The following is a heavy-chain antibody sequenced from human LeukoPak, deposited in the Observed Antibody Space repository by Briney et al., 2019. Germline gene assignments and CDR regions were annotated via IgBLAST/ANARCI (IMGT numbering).Heavy chain of an antibody. D-gene: IGHD3-22*01. CDR1: GFTFSSYS. CDR3: ARDSVYYYDSSGYYYEQRGLIDY. CDR2: ISSSSSYI. Sequence: GGSLRLSCAASGFTFSSYSMNWVRQAPGKGLEWVSSISSSSSYIYYADSVKGRFTISRDNAKNSLYLQMNSLRAEDTAVYYCARDSVYYYDSSGYYYEQRGLIDYWGQGTLVTVSS. V-gene: IGHV3-21*01. J-gene: IGHJ4*02.